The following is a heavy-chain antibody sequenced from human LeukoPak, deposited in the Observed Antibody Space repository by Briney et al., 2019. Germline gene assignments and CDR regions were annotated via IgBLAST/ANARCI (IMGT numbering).Heavy chain of an antibody. V-gene: IGHV4-59*01. J-gene: IGHJ6*03. CDR1: GGSISSYY. CDR3: ARVSFSDYDFWSGYYHYMDV. CDR2: IYYSGST. D-gene: IGHD3-3*01. Sequence: SETLSLTCTVSGGSISSYYWSWIRQPPGKGLEWIGYIYYSGSTNYNPSLKSRVTISVDTSKNQFSLKLSSVTAADTAVYHCARVSFSDYDFWSGYYHYMDVWGKGTTVTVSS.